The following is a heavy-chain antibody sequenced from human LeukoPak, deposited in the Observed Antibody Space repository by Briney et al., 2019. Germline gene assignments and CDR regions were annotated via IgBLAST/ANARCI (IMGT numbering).Heavy chain of an antibody. V-gene: IGHV3-30-3*01. D-gene: IGHD6-19*01. CDR3: AKVDGYNSGWYDS. CDR2: ISYHASNK. J-gene: IGHJ5*01. CDR1: GFTFSSYA. Sequence: GGSLRLSCAASGFTFSSYAMHWVRQAPGKGLEWVALISYHASNKYYADSVKGRFTISRDNAKNSLYLQMDILKPEDTAFYYCAKVDGYNSGWYDSWGQGTLVTVSS.